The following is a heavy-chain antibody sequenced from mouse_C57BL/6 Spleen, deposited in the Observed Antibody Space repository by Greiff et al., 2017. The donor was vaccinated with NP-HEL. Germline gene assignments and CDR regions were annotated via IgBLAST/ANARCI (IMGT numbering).Heavy chain of an antibody. CDR3: TRAPYYYGSSYWYFDV. Sequence: DVHLVESGEGLVKPGGSLKLSCAASGFTFSSYAMSWVRQTPEKRLEWVAYISSGGDYIYYADTVKGRFTISRDNARNTLYLQMSSLKSEDTAMYYCTRAPYYYGSSYWYFDVWGTGTTVTVSS. CDR2: ISSGGDYI. V-gene: IGHV5-9-1*02. J-gene: IGHJ1*03. CDR1: GFTFSSYA. D-gene: IGHD1-1*01.